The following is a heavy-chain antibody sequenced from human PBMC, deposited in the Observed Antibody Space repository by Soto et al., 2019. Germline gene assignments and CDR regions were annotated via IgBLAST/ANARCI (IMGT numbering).Heavy chain of an antibody. CDR1: GYTFTSYP. D-gene: IGHD3-22*01. CDR2: INVGNSNT. CDR3: ASARYFYDSSGVDY. J-gene: IGHJ4*02. Sequence: ASVKVSCKASGYTFTSYPMHWVRQAPGQRLEWMGWINVGNSNTKYSQKFQGRVTISRDTSASTAYMELSSLRSEDTSVYYCASARYFYDSSGVDYWGQGALVTVSS. V-gene: IGHV1-3*01.